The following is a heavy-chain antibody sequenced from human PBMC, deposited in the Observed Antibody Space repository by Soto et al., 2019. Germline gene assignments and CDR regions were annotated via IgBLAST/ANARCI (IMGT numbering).Heavy chain of an antibody. CDR3: ANSSVNMVRGIKTFDP. Sequence: QITLKESGPTLMKPTQTLTLTCTFSGFSLSTSGVGVGWIRQPPGKALEWLALIYWDDDKRYSPSLKSRLTITKATSKNHAVFIMTKMHPMDKAKYYCANSSVNMVRGIKTFDPWGPGTLVNVS. J-gene: IGHJ5*02. CDR1: GFSLSTSGVG. CDR2: IYWDDDK. D-gene: IGHD3-10*01. V-gene: IGHV2-5*02.